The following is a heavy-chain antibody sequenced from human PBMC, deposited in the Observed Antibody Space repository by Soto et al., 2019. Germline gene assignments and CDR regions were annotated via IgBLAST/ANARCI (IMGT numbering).Heavy chain of an antibody. CDR1: GSAFTTYP. J-gene: IGHJ3*02. CDR3: ARDEVPDVQNDAVVI. V-gene: IGHV1-46*04. Sequence: ASLKISCTASGSAFTTYPMHWVRQAPGQGLEWMGMIDPSDGTTTYAQKLQGRVTMTRDTATSTVYMELSSLRSEDTAVYYCARDEVPDVQNDAVVIWVYGT. CDR2: IDPSDGTT.